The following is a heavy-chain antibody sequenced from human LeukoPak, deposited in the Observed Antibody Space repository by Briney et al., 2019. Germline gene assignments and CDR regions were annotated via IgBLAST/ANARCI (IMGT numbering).Heavy chain of an antibody. Sequence: HPGGSLRLSCAASGFTFRTYPMNWVRQAPGKGPEWGSGLSDSGDRIFYADSVKGRFIISRDNSKNTLSLQLNSRTADDTALYYCVKGGWLDYWGQGTLVTVSS. J-gene: IGHJ4*02. CDR3: VKGGWLDY. D-gene: IGHD6-19*01. V-gene: IGHV3-23*01. CDR2: LSDSGDRI. CDR1: GFTFRTYP.